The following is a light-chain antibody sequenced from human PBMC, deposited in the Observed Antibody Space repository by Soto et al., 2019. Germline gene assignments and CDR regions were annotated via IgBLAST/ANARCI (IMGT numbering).Light chain of an antibody. Sequence: MNQSPSSLSASVGDRVTITCQASQDITNYLSWYQQKPGKAPKLLIYGASNLQTGVPSRFSGGGSGTDFTLTIRGMQPEDIATYYCQHYGDFPFTFGPGTKVEI. CDR2: GAS. J-gene: IGKJ3*01. CDR1: QDITNY. CDR3: QHYGDFPFT. V-gene: IGKV1-33*01.